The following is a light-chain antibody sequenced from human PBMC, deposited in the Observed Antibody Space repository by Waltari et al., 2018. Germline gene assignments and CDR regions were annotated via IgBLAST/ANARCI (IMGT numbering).Light chain of an antibody. CDR1: QDISSY. CDR2: AAS. V-gene: IGKV1-8*01. J-gene: IGKJ4*01. CDR3: QQYYNYPLT. Sequence: AIRIAQSPSSLSASTVDTVTITCRASQDISSYLAWYQQKPGNAPRLLIFAASTLQSGVPSRFSGSGSGTDFTLTISRLLSEDFATYYCQQYYNYPLTFGGGTNVESK.